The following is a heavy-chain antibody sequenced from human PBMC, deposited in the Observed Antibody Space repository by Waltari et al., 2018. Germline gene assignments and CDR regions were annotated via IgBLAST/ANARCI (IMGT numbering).Heavy chain of an antibody. V-gene: IGHV3-7*01. CDR1: GFTFSTYW. D-gene: IGHD4-17*01. CDR3: ARGLSIRAMTMVVTIDY. Sequence: EVQLVESGGDLVQPGGSLRLSCAASGFTFSTYWMSWVRQAPGKGLEGVANIKQDGSEKYYVDSVKGRFTISRDNAKNSLYLQMNSLRDEDTAVYYCARGLSIRAMTMVVTIDYWGQGTLVTVSS. CDR2: IKQDGSEK. J-gene: IGHJ4*02.